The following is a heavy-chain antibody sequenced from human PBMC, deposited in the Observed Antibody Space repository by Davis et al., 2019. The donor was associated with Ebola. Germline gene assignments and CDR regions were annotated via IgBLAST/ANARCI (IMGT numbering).Heavy chain of an antibody. D-gene: IGHD3-3*01. Sequence: SETLSLTCTVSGGAIRSGSYYDNWIRQPPGKGLEWIGYIHYSGSTNYSSSLKSRVTMSVDTSTNQFSLKLSSVTAADTAVYFCAKVWSDGYEIWGGHMDVCGKGTTVTVSS. CDR2: IHYSGST. CDR3: AKVWSDGYEIWGGHMDV. V-gene: IGHV4-61*01. CDR1: GGAIRSGSYY. J-gene: IGHJ6*03.